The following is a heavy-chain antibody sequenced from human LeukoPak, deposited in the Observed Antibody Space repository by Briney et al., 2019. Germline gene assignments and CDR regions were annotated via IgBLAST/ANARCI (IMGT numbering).Heavy chain of an antibody. J-gene: IGHJ5*02. CDR3: ARDRRSLAAAGIIFDP. Sequence: ASVKVSCKASGYTFTSYGISGGRQAHGQGMEWMGWVSAYNGKTNYEQKLQGRGTMTTDTDKSTAYMELRSLRSDDTAVYYCARDRRSLAAAGIIFDPWGQGTLVTVSS. V-gene: IGHV1-18*01. D-gene: IGHD6-13*01. CDR2: VSAYNGKT. CDR1: GYTFTSYG.